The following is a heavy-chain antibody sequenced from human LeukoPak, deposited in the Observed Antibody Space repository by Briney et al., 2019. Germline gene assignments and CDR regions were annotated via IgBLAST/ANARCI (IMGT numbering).Heavy chain of an antibody. Sequence: GGSLRLSCAASGFTFSSYWMSWVRPAPGKGLEGVASIKQDGSEKYYVDSVKGRFTISRDNAKNSLYLPMTSLRAEDTAVYYCARGRLVLLDWGQGTLVTVSS. CDR2: IKQDGSEK. CDR3: ARGRLVLLD. J-gene: IGHJ4*02. V-gene: IGHV3-7*01. CDR1: GFTFSSYW. D-gene: IGHD2-21*01.